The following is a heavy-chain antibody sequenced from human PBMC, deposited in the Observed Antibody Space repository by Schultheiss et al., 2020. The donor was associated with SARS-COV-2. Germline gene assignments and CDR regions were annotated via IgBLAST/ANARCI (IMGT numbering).Heavy chain of an antibody. D-gene: IGHD6-6*01. CDR1: GGTFSSYA. J-gene: IGHJ4*02. V-gene: IGHV1-18*01. CDR2: ISAYNGNT. CDR3: ARDGLAARPGGEFDY. Sequence: ASVKVSCKASGGTFSSYAISWVRQAPGQGLEWMGWISAYNGNTNYAQKLQGRVTMTRDTSTSTVYMELSSLRSEDTAVYYCARDGLAARPGGEFDYWGQGTLVTVSS.